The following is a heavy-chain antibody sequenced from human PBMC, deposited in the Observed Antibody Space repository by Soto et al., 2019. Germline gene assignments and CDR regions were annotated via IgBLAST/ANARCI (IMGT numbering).Heavy chain of an antibody. CDR3: AVGIAVARGYFDL. Sequence: EVLLVESGGGLVQPGGSLRLSCAASGFRFSSYSMNWVRQAPGKGPEWVSYIDHSSSSVRYVDSVEGRFTISRDNAKDSLSLQMNSLRVEDTAMYYCAVGIAVARGYFDLWGRGTLVTVSS. J-gene: IGHJ2*01. CDR2: IDHSSSSV. D-gene: IGHD6-19*01. V-gene: IGHV3-48*04. CDR1: GFRFSSYS.